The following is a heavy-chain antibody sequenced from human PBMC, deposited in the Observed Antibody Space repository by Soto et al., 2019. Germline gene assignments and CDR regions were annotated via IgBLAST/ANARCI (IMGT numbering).Heavy chain of an antibody. D-gene: IGHD6-6*01. CDR2: IRNDGTDK. CDR1: GFFFSPYC. Sequence: GGSLRLSCAASGFFFSPYCIHWFRQAPGKGLECGAVIRNDGTDKYYAESVTGRFTISRDNSKNTVSLQMNSLRAEDTALYLFVIAARMAPFHXWGQVTIVTVS. J-gene: IGHJ3*01. V-gene: IGHV3-33*01. CDR3: VIAARMAPFHX.